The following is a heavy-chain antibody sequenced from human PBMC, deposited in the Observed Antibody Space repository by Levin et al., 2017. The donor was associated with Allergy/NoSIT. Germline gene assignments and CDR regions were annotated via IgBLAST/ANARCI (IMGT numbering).Heavy chain of an antibody. CDR2: INPNSGGT. D-gene: IGHD4-17*01. CDR1: GYTFTGYY. Sequence: GESLKISCKASGYTFTGYYMHWVRQAPGQGLEWMGWINPNSGGTNYAQKFQGRVTMTRDTSISTAYMELSRLRSDDTAVYYCAREWGLARYGDYPETHWYFDLWGRGTLVTVSS. V-gene: IGHV1-2*02. J-gene: IGHJ2*01. CDR3: AREWGLARYGDYPETHWYFDL.